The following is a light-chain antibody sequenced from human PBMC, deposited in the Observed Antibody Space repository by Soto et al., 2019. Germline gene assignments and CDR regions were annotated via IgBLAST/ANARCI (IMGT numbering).Light chain of an antibody. V-gene: IGKV3-15*01. CDR1: QSVSTN. J-gene: IGKJ2*01. CDR2: GAS. CDR3: HQYDDGPYT. Sequence: VMTQSPAILSVSPGERATLSCWASQSVSTNVAWYQQIPGQTPRLLIYGASTRATGIPVRFSGSGSGTEFTLTISSLQSEDFAVYYCHQYDDGPYTFGQGTKVEI.